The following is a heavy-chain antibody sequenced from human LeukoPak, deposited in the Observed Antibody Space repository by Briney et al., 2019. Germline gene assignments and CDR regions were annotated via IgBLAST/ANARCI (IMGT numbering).Heavy chain of an antibody. CDR1: GFSFSTYW. CDR3: TRRVDATRWYDP. CDR2: ISNDGTTT. Sequence: GGSLRLSCAASGFSFSTYWMHWVRQAPGEGLVWVSRISNDGTTTIYADPVKGRFTISRDNAKNTLYLQMDSLRAEDTAVYYCTRRVDATRWYDPWGQGTLVTVSS. D-gene: IGHD2-15*01. J-gene: IGHJ5*02. V-gene: IGHV3-74*01.